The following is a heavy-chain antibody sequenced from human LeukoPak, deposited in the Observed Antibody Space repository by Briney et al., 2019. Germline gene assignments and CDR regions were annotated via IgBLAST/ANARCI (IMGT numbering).Heavy chain of an antibody. J-gene: IGHJ4*02. V-gene: IGHV4-59*01. D-gene: IGHD2-2*01. Sequence: SETLSLTCTVSGGSISSYYWSWIRQPPGKGLEWIGYIYYSGSTNYNPSLKSRVTISVDTSKNQFSLKLSSVTAADTAVYYCARWKPAAGNSRFDYWGQGTLVTVSS. CDR1: GGSISSYY. CDR2: IYYSGST. CDR3: ARWKPAAGNSRFDY.